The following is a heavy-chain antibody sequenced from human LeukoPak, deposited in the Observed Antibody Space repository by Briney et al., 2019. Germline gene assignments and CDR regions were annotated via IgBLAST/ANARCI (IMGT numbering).Heavy chain of an antibody. CDR3: AKDQKSIVVVPAAMGDY. J-gene: IGHJ4*02. CDR2: IRYDGSNK. V-gene: IGHV3-30*02. CDR1: GFTFSSYG. Sequence: TGGSLRLSCAASGFTFSSYGMHWVRQAPGKGLEWVAFIRYDGSNKYYADSVKGRFTISRDNSKNTLYLQMNSLRAEDTVVYYCAKDQKSIVVVPAAMGDYWGQGTLVTVSS. D-gene: IGHD2-2*01.